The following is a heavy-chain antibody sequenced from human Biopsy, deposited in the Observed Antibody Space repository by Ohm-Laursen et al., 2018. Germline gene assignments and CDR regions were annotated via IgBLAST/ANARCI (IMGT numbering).Heavy chain of an antibody. J-gene: IGHJ4*02. D-gene: IGHD4-17*01. Sequence: SLRLSCAASGFTFSSYGMHWVRQAPGKGLEWVAAIWYDGSNKNYADSVKGRFTISRDNSKNTLYLQMNSLRGEDTAVYYCAKPADSYGSEFYFDYWGQGTLVTASS. CDR1: GFTFSSYG. V-gene: IGHV3-33*06. CDR3: AKPADSYGSEFYFDY. CDR2: IWYDGSNK.